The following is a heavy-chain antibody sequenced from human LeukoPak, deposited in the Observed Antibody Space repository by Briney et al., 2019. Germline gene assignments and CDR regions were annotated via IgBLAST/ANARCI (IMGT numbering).Heavy chain of an antibody. CDR3: ARDLFGSIAVALFVC. CDR2: ISGSGGST. D-gene: IGHD6-19*01. J-gene: IGHJ4*02. Sequence: PGGSLRLSCAASRFTFSSYAMSWLRQAPGKGLEWVSAISGSGGSTYYADSVKGRFTISRDNSKNTLYLKMNSLRAEDAAVYSCARDLFGSIAVALFVCWGQGTLVTVSS. CDR1: RFTFSSYA. V-gene: IGHV3-23*01.